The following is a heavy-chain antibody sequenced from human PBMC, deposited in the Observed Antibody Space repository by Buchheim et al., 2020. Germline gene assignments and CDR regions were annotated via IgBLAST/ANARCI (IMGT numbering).Heavy chain of an antibody. V-gene: IGHV1-18*04. Sequence: QVQLVQSGAEAKKPGASVRVSCKASGYTFTNYGISWVRQAPGQGLEWMGWISGYNGNTDFAQNLQGRVTMTTDTSTSTAYMELRSLRSDDTAVYYCARRPLSNILGAPLGHWGQGTL. D-gene: IGHD1-26*01. J-gene: IGHJ5*02. CDR3: ARRPLSNILGAPLGH. CDR1: GYTFTNYG. CDR2: ISGYNGNT.